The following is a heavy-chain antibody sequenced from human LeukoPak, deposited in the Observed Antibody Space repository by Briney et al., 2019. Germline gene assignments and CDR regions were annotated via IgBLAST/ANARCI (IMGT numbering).Heavy chain of an antibody. CDR3: ARMAGAHIVVVTAPFDY. D-gene: IGHD2-21*02. J-gene: IGHJ4*02. V-gene: IGHV5-51*01. CDR2: IYPGDSDT. CDR1: GYSFTSYW. Sequence: GESLQISCKGSGYSFTSYWIGWVRQMPGKGLEWMGIIYPGDSDTRYSPSFQGQVTISADKSISTAYLQWSSLKASDTAMYYCARMAGAHIVVVTAPFDYWGQGTLVTVSS.